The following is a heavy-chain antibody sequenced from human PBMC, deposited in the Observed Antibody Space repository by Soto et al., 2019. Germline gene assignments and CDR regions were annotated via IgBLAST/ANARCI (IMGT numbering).Heavy chain of an antibody. Sequence: GGSLRLSCATSGFTFGRCPMNWVRQAPGKGLEWLSYISTGGSTIYYADSVRGRFTISRDNARNSLYLQMNSLRDEDTAVYYCARDPGNSGYGMDVWGQGTTVTVSS. J-gene: IGHJ6*02. CDR1: GFTFGRCP. CDR2: ISTGGSTI. V-gene: IGHV3-48*02. D-gene: IGHD5-12*01. CDR3: ARDPGNSGYGMDV.